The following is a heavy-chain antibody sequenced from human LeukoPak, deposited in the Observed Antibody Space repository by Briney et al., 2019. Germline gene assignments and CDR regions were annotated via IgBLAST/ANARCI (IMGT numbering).Heavy chain of an antibody. J-gene: IGHJ4*02. V-gene: IGHV1-46*01. CDR3: ARVSLRTNLDY. CDR2: INPSGGST. D-gene: IGHD5-12*01. CDR1: GYTFTSYY. Sequence: ASVKVSCKASGYTFTSYYMHWVRQAPGQGLEWMGIINPSGGSTSYAQKFQGRVTMTRDTSTSTVYMELSSLRSENTAVYYCARVSLRTNLDYWGQGTLVTVSS.